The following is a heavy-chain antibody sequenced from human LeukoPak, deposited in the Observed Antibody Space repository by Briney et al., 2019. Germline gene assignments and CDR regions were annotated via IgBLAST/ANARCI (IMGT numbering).Heavy chain of an antibody. Sequence: GGSLRLSCAASGFTVSSNYMSWVRQAPGKGLEWVSVIYSGGSTYYADSVKGRFTISRDNSKNTLYLQMNSLRAEDTAVYYCARADYGDHFLDYWGQGTLVTVSS. CDR2: IYSGGST. D-gene: IGHD4-17*01. CDR1: GFTVSSNY. J-gene: IGHJ4*02. CDR3: ARADYGDHFLDY. V-gene: IGHV3-53*01.